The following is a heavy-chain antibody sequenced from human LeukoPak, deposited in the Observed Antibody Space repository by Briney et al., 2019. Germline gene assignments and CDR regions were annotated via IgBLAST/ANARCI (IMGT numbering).Heavy chain of an antibody. D-gene: IGHD3-22*01. CDR2: IYHSGST. CDR3: ARRRTGYYYDSSGYYFDY. J-gene: IGHJ4*02. Sequence: SETLSLTCAVSGGSISSSNWWSWVRQPPGKGLEWIGEIYHSGSTNYNPSLKSRVAISVDKSKNQFSLKLSSVTAADTAVYYCARRRTGYYYDSSGYYFDYWGQGTLVTVSS. CDR1: GGSISSSNW. V-gene: IGHV4-4*02.